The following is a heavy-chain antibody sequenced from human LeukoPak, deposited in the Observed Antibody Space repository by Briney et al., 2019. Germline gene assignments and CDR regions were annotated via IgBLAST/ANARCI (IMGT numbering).Heavy chain of an antibody. CDR1: GYTFTSYG. D-gene: IGHD2-2*01. V-gene: IGHV1-18*01. CDR2: ISAYNGNT. Sequence: ASVKVSCKASGYTFTSYGISWVRQAPGQGLEWMGWISAYNGNTNHAQKLQGRVTMTTDTSTSTAYMELRSLRSDDTAVYYCARDLASGGVVVPAAMPTYYFDYWGQGTLVTVSS. CDR3: ARDLASGGVVVPAAMPTYYFDY. J-gene: IGHJ4*02.